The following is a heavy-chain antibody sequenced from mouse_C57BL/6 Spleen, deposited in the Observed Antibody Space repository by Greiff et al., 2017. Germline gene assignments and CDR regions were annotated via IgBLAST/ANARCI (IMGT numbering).Heavy chain of an antibody. D-gene: IGHD1-1*01. CDR3: ARDRDYGDAMDY. CDR2: ISDGGSYT. V-gene: IGHV5-4*01. CDR1: GFTFSSYA. J-gene: IGHJ4*01. Sequence: EVKLVESGGGLVKPGGSLKLSCAASGFTFSSYAMSWVRQTPEKRLEWVATISDGGSYTYYPDNVKGRFTISRDNAKNNLYLQMSHLKSEDTAMYYCARDRDYGDAMDYWGQGTSVTVSS.